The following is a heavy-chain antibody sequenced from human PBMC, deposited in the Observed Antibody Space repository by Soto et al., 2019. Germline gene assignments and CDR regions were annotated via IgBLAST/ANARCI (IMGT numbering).Heavy chain of an antibody. V-gene: IGHV1-69*02. D-gene: IGHD1-26*01. CDR2: ISPMVGIA. J-gene: IGHJ4*02. Sequence: QVQLVQSGAEVKKPGSSVRVSCKASGGTFSTYIISWVRQAPGQGLEWMGRISPMVGIAIYAQKFQGRIATTADKTTRLAFLEVNSLRNEDTAVYYCARLARGSYDCWCPGTVITVSS. CDR3: ARLARGSYDC. CDR1: GGTFSTYI.